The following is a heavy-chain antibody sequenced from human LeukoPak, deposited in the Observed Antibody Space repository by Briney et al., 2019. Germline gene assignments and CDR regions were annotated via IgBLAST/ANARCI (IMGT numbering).Heavy chain of an antibody. Sequence: SETLSLTCAVSGGSISTGDYSWSWIRLPPGKGLEWIDYIYHSYSTYYNPSLNSRVTISVDRSKNQFSLKLTSVTAADTAVYYCARALGYYGSGTHYFDSWGQGILVTVSS. D-gene: IGHD3-10*01. CDR2: IYHSYST. J-gene: IGHJ4*02. CDR1: GGSISTGDYS. V-gene: IGHV4-30-2*01. CDR3: ARALGYYGSGTHYFDS.